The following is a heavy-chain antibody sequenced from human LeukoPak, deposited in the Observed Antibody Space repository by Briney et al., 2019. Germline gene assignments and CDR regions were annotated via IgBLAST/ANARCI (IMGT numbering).Heavy chain of an antibody. J-gene: IGHJ3*02. Sequence: GGSLRLSCAASGFTFRSYWMHWVRQTPGKGLVWVSRINRDGSSTIYADSVKGRFTISRDNAKNTLYLQMNSLRAEDTAVYYCARVGYYDSSGWGRYAFDIWGQGTMVTVSS. D-gene: IGHD3-22*01. CDR3: ARVGYYDSSGWGRYAFDI. V-gene: IGHV3-74*01. CDR1: GFTFRSYW. CDR2: INRDGSST.